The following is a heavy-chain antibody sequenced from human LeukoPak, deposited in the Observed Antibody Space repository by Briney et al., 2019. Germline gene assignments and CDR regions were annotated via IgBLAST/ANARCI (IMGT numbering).Heavy chain of an antibody. CDR3: ARGYYGSGSYYFSVFEY. D-gene: IGHD3-10*01. CDR1: GGSISSGGYY. Sequence: PSETLSLTCTVSGGSISSGGYYCSWIRQPPGKGLEWIGYIYQSGSTNYNPSLKSRLTISVDRSKNQFSLQLTSVTAADTAVYYCARGYYGSGSYYFSVFEYWGQGTLATVSS. V-gene: IGHV4-30-2*01. J-gene: IGHJ4*02. CDR2: IYQSGST.